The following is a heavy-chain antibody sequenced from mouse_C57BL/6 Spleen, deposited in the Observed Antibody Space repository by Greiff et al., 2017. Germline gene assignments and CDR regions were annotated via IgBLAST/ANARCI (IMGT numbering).Heavy chain of an antibody. V-gene: IGHV5-12*01. CDR2: ISNGGGST. CDR3: ARSGYHGDYAMDY. D-gene: IGHD3-1*01. J-gene: IGHJ4*01. Sequence: EVKLVESGGGLVQPGGSLKLSCAASGFTFSDSYMYWVRQTPEKRLEWVAYISNGGGSTYYPDTVKGRFTISRDNAKNTLYLQMSRLKSEDTAMYYCARSGYHGDYAMDYWGQGTSVTVSS. CDR1: GFTFSDSY.